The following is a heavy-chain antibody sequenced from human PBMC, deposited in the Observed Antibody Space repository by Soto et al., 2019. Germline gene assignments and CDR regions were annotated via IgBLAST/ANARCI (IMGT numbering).Heavy chain of an antibody. CDR2: IIPIFGTA. CDR3: AREGVGATMDGMDV. V-gene: IGHV1-69*13. J-gene: IGHJ6*02. Sequence: SVKVSCKASGGTFSSYAISWVRQAPGQGLEWMGGIIPIFGTANYAQKFQGRVTITADESTSTAYMELSSLRSEDTAVYYCAREGVGATMDGMDVWGQGTTVTVSS. CDR1: GGTFSSYA. D-gene: IGHD1-26*01.